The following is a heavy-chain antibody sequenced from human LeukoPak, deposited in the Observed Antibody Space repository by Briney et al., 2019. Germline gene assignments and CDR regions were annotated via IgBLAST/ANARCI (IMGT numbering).Heavy chain of an antibody. D-gene: IGHD4-17*01. J-gene: IGHJ3*02. CDR1: GFTFSSYS. V-gene: IGHV3-48*01. CDR3: ARDRTTVTTHDAFDI. Sequence: GRSLRLSCAASGFTFSSYSMNWVRQAPGKGLEWVSYISSSSSTIYYADSVKGRFTISRDNAKNSLYLQMNSLRAEDTAVYYCARDRTTVTTHDAFDIWGQGTMVTVSS. CDR2: ISSSSSTI.